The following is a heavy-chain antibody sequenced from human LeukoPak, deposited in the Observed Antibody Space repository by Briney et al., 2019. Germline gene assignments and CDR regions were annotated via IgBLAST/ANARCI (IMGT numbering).Heavy chain of an antibody. CDR3: ARGYCSSTSCYVLGDYYYGMDV. Sequence: GGSLRLSCAASGCTFSSYWMHWVRQAPGKGLMWVSRINSDGSSTSYADSVKGRFTISRDNAKNTLYLQMNSLRAEDTAVYYCARGYCSSTSCYVLGDYYYGMDVWGQGTTVTVSS. D-gene: IGHD2-2*01. CDR2: INSDGSST. V-gene: IGHV3-74*01. J-gene: IGHJ6*02. CDR1: GCTFSSYW.